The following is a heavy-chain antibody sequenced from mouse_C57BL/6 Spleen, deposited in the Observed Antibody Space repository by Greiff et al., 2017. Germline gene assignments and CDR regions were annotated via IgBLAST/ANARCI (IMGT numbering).Heavy chain of an antibody. CDR2: IDPENGDT. J-gene: IGHJ3*01. CDR1: GFNIKDDY. D-gene: IGHD2-3*01. V-gene: IGHV14-4*01. Sequence: VQLQQSGAELVRPGASVKLSCTASGFNIKDDYMHWVKQRPEQGLEWIGWIDPENGDTEYASKFQGKATITADTSSNTAYLQLSSLTSEDTAVYYCAFYDGYCSFAYWGPGTLVTVSA. CDR3: AFYDGYCSFAY.